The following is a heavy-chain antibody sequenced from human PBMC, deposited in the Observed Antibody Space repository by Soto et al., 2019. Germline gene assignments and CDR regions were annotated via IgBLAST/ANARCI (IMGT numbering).Heavy chain of an antibody. D-gene: IGHD1-26*01. CDR3: ASEGGGSYGFDY. CDR2: INSDGSST. Sequence: EVQLVESGGGLVQPGGSLRLSCAASGFTFSSYWMHWVRQAPGKGLVWVSRINSDGSSTSYADSVKGRFTISRDNAKNALDRQMNSLRAEDTAVYYCASEGGGSYGFDYWGQGTLVTVSS. V-gene: IGHV3-74*01. CDR1: GFTFSSYW. J-gene: IGHJ4*02.